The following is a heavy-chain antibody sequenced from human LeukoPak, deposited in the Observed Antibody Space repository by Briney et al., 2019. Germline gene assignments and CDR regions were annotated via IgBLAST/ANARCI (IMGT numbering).Heavy chain of an antibody. V-gene: IGHV3-23*01. J-gene: IGHJ4*02. CDR1: GFTFYNYA. CDR2: ISGSGGST. CDR3: AKDGIGGIYYDSSGYFDY. D-gene: IGHD3-22*01. Sequence: GGSLRLSCAASGFTFYNYAMSWVRQAPGKGLEWVSAISGSGGSTYYADPLKGRFTISRDNSKNTLYLQMNSLRAEDTALYYCAKDGIGGIYYDSSGYFDYWGQGTLVTVSS.